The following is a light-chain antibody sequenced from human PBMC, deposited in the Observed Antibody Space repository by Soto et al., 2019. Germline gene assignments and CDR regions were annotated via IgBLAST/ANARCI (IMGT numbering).Light chain of an antibody. CDR3: CSYAGSYTL. Sequence: QSALTQPRSVSGSPGQSVTISCTGTSSDVGGYNFVSWYQQHPGKVPELIIYDVSQRPSGVPDRFSGSKSGNTASLTISGLQAEDEADYYCCSYAGSYTLFGGGTKPTVL. CDR2: DVS. J-gene: IGLJ2*01. CDR1: SSDVGGYNF. V-gene: IGLV2-11*01.